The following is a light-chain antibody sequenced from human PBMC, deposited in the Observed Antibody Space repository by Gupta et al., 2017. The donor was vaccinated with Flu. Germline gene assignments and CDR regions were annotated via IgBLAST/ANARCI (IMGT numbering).Light chain of an antibody. CDR2: YYSDSDK. CDR1: SDINVGSYN. CDR3: MIWPSNAVV. Sequence: HPVLSQPPSSSASPAASACPTCTFPSDINVGSYNIYWYQQKPGSPPRYLLYYYSDSDKGQGSGVPSRFSGSKDASANTGILLIAGLQSEDEADYYCMIWPSNAVVFGGGTKLTVL. V-gene: IGLV5-37*01. J-gene: IGLJ2*01.